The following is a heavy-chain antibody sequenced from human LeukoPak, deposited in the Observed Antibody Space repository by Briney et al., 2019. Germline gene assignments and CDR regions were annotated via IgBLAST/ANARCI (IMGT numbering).Heavy chain of an antibody. V-gene: IGHV3-30-3*01. D-gene: IGHD2-15*01. Sequence: GGSLRLSCAASGFTFSSYAMHWVRQAPGKGLEWVAVISYDGSNKYYADPVKGRFTISRDNSKNTLYLQMNSLRAEDTAVYYCAREACSGGSCYSNVPYFDYWGQGTLVTVSS. CDR2: ISYDGSNK. CDR1: GFTFSSYA. CDR3: AREACSGGSCYSNVPYFDY. J-gene: IGHJ4*02.